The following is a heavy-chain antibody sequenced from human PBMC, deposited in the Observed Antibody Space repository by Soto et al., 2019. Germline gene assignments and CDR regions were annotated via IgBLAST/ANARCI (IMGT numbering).Heavy chain of an antibody. CDR2: IYYGGNT. CDR1: GVFVSSGNYY. V-gene: IGHV4-61*01. D-gene: IGHD5-18*01. J-gene: IGHJ4*02. CDR3: ARGRGGGYTYGLDY. Sequence: QVQLQESGPGLVKPSETLSLTCTVSGVFVSSGNYYWSWIRQPPGKGLEWIGYIYYGGNTNYSPPLKSRVTISVDTSKNQFSLKLSSVTAADTAVYYCARGRGGGYTYGLDYWGQGTLVTVSS.